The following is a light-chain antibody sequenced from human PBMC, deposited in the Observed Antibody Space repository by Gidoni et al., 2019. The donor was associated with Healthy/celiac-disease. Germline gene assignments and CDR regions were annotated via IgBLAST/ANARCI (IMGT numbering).Light chain of an antibody. J-gene: IGKJ4*01. CDR1: QSVSSSY. Sequence: EIVLTQSPGTLSLSPGERATISCRASQSVSSSYLAWYQQKPGQAPRLLIYGASSRATGIPDRFSGSGSGTDFTLTISRLEPEDCAVYYCQQYGSSLLTCXGXTKVEIK. CDR3: QQYGSSLLT. CDR2: GAS. V-gene: IGKV3-20*01.